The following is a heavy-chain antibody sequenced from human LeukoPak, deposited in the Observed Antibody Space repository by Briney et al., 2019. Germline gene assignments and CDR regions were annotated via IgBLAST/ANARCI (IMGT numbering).Heavy chain of an antibody. V-gene: IGHV1-69*13. Sequence: ASVKVSCKASGGTFSSYAISWVRQAPGQGLEWMGGIIPIFGTPNYAQKFQGRVTITADESTSTAYMELSSLRSEDTAVYYCARAARTPFTVTFYYYYGMDVWGQGTTVTVSS. CDR2: IIPIFGTP. D-gene: IGHD4-11*01. CDR1: GGTFSSYA. CDR3: ARAARTPFTVTFYYYYGMDV. J-gene: IGHJ6*02.